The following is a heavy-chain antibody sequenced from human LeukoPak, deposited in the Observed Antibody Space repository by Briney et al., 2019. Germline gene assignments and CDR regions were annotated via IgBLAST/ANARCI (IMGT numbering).Heavy chain of an antibody. CDR2: IKSDGGT. D-gene: IGHD3-22*01. Sequence: GGSLRLSCAASGFTFSTYWMHWVRQAPGKGLVWVSRIKSDGGTNYADSVKGRFTISRDNAKKTVSLQMNSLRPEDTGVYYCARVPSEIGGYYPEYFRHWGQGTLVTVSS. V-gene: IGHV3-74*01. J-gene: IGHJ1*01. CDR1: GFTFSTYW. CDR3: ARVPSEIGGYYPEYFRH.